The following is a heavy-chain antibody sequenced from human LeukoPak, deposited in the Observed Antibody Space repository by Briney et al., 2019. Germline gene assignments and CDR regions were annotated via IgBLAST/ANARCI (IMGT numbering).Heavy chain of an antibody. CDR1: GFTFSSYS. CDR2: ISSSSSYI. J-gene: IGHJ3*02. D-gene: IGHD3-22*01. CDR3: ARDYHYYDSSGYYSDAFDI. V-gene: IGHV3-21*01. Sequence: GVSLRLSCAASGFTFSSYSMNWVRQAPGKGLEWVSSISSSSSYIYYADSVKGRFTISRDNAKNSLYLQMNSLRAEDTAVYYCARDYHYYDSSGYYSDAFDIWGQGTMVTVSS.